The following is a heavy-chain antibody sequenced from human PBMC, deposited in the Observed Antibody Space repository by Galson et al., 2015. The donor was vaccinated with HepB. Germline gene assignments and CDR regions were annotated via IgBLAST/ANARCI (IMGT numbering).Heavy chain of an antibody. CDR3: ARDIAYDSSGSSALGY. J-gene: IGHJ4*02. CDR2: IIPIFGTA. Sequence: SVKVSCKASGGTFSSYAISWVRQAPGQGLEWMGGIIPIFGTANYAQKFQGRVTITADESTSTAYMELSSLRSEDTAVYYCARDIAYDSSGSSALGYWGQGTLVTVSS. V-gene: IGHV1-69*13. CDR1: GGTFSSYA. D-gene: IGHD3-22*01.